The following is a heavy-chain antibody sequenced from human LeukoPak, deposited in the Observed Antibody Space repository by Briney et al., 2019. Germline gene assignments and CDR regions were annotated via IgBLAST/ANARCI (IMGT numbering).Heavy chain of an antibody. J-gene: IGHJ5*02. Sequence: GGSLRLSCAASGFTFSSYAMSWVRQTPGKGLEWVSAISGSGGSTYYAESVKGRFTISRDNSKNTLYLQMNSLRAEDTAVYYCAKDRGDRSYYYDSSGYYYSPNWFDPWGQGTLVTVSS. CDR1: GFTFSSYA. D-gene: IGHD3-22*01. CDR2: ISGSGGST. CDR3: AKDRGDRSYYYDSSGYYYSPNWFDP. V-gene: IGHV3-23*01.